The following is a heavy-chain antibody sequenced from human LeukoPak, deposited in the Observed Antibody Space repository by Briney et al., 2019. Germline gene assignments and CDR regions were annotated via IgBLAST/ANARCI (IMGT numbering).Heavy chain of an antibody. V-gene: IGHV4-39*07. Sequence: SETLSLTCTVSGGSISSSNSYWGWLRQPPGKGLEWIGSISYSGSSHYNPSLRSRATISVDTSKTHFSLKLTSMIAADTAVYYCARDPGHYYYDGGGRQDAFDIWGQGTMVTVSS. CDR1: GGSISSSNSY. CDR3: ARDPGHYYYDGGGRQDAFDI. CDR2: ISYSGSS. D-gene: IGHD3-22*01. J-gene: IGHJ3*02.